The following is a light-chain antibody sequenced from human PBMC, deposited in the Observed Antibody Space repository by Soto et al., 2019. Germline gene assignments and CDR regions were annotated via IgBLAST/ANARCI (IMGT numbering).Light chain of an antibody. CDR2: GVS. Sequence: QPALTQPPSASGSPGQSVTISCTGTSSDVGGYNYVSWYQQHPGKAPKLMIYGVSKRPSGVPDRFSGSKSGNTASLTVSGLQAEDEADYYCSSYAGSNNLGVFGTGTKVTVL. CDR1: SSDVGGYNY. J-gene: IGLJ1*01. V-gene: IGLV2-8*01. CDR3: SSYAGSNNLGV.